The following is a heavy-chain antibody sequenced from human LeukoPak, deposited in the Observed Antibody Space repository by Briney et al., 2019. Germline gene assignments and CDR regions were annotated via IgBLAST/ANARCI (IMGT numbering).Heavy chain of an antibody. J-gene: IGHJ4*02. CDR3: ARDSADNLD. CDR2: ISSSSTYM. D-gene: IGHD3-9*01. Sequence: GGSLRLSCAASGFTFSSYSMNWVRQAPGKGLEWVSSISSSSTYMFYADSVKGRFTISRDNAKNSLYLQMNSLRAEDTAVYYCARDSADNLDWGQGTLVTVSS. CDR1: GFTFSSYS. V-gene: IGHV3-21*06.